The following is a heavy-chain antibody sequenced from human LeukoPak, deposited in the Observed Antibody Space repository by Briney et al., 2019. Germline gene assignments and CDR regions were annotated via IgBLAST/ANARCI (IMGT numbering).Heavy chain of an antibody. V-gene: IGHV4-61*02. CDR2: IYTSGST. D-gene: IGHD6-13*01. J-gene: IGHJ5*02. CDR3: AREMYSSSWYQTNWFDP. Sequence: SETLSLTCTVSGGSISSGSYYWSWIRQPAGKGLEWIGRIYTSGSTNYNPSLKSRVTISVDTSKNQFSLKLSSVTAADTAVYYCAREMYSSSWYQTNWFDPWGQGTLVTVSS. CDR1: GGSISSGSYY.